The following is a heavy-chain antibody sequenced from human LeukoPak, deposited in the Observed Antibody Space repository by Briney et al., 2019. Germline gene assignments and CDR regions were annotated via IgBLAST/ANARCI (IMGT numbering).Heavy chain of an antibody. D-gene: IGHD6-13*01. J-gene: IGHJ3*02. CDR1: GGSISSSSYY. Sequence: SETLSLTCTVSGGSISSSSYYWGWIRQPPGKGLEWIGSIYYSGSTYYNPSLKSRVTISVDTSKNQFSLKLSSVTAADTAVYYCARALHSSSALKRGVLFDIWGQGTMVTVSX. V-gene: IGHV4-39*07. CDR3: ARALHSSSALKRGVLFDI. CDR2: IYYSGST.